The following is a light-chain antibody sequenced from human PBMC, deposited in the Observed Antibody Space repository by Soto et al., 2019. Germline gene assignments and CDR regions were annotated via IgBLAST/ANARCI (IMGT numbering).Light chain of an antibody. CDR1: SSDVGRYNY. CDR3: SSYTSSSTAV. CDR2: DVS. J-gene: IGLJ3*02. V-gene: IGLV2-14*03. Sequence: QSVLTQPASVSGSPGQSITISCTGTSSDVGRYNYVSWYQQHPGKAPKLMIYDVSNRPSGVSNRFSGSKSGNTASLTISGLQAEDEADYYCSSYTSSSTAVFGGGTQLTVL.